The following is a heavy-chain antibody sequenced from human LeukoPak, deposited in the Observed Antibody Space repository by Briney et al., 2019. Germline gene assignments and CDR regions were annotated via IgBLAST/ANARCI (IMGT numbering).Heavy chain of an antibody. Sequence: GGSLSLSCAASGFTFSTYWMSWVRRAPGKGLEWVANIKQDGSEKYYVDSVKGRFTISRDNAKNSLYLQMNSLRAEDTAVYYCARFLTGYYNRYYYYGMDVWGQGTTVTVSS. J-gene: IGHJ6*02. CDR2: IKQDGSEK. V-gene: IGHV3-7*01. D-gene: IGHD3-9*01. CDR1: GFTFSTYW. CDR3: ARFLTGYYNRYYYYGMDV.